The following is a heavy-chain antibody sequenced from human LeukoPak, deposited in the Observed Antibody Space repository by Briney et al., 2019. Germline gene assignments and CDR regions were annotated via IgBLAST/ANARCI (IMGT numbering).Heavy chain of an antibody. CDR1: GGSISSYY. V-gene: IGHV4-59*01. Sequence: ETLSLTCTVSGGSISSYYWSWIRQPPGKGLEWIGYIYYSGSTNYNPSLKSRVTLSVDTSKNQFSLKLSSVTAADTAVYYCARGGYYDKEAFGIWGQGTMXTVXS. CDR2: IYYSGST. CDR3: ARGGYYDKEAFGI. J-gene: IGHJ3*02. D-gene: IGHD3-22*01.